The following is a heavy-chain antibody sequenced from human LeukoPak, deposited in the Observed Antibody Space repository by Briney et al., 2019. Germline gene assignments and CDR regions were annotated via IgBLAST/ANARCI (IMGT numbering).Heavy chain of an antibody. CDR3: ARDPYSGAYGSDYYYYMDV. Sequence: GGSLRLSCAASGFSFSNYNMNWARLAPGKGLEWVSSITSSGSHIFYADSVKGRFTISRDNAENSLYLQMNSLRAEDTAVYFCARDPYSGAYGSDYYYYMDVWGKGTTATVSS. CDR2: ITSSGSHI. J-gene: IGHJ6*03. V-gene: IGHV3-21*01. CDR1: GFSFSNYN. D-gene: IGHD1-26*01.